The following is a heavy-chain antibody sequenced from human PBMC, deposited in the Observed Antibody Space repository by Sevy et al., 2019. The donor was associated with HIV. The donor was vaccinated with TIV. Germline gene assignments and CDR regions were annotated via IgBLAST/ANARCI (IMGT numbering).Heavy chain of an antibody. V-gene: IGHV3-49*04. Sequence: GGSLRLSCTASGFIFGDYGMSWVRQAPGKGLEWIAFFKSNIHGGTTENAASVKGRFTISRDDSKNIVYLQMSNLKAEDTAVYYCTRWSGSQSIFDYWGQGTQVTVSS. CDR3: TRWSGSQSIFDY. J-gene: IGHJ4*02. CDR1: GFIFGDYG. D-gene: IGHD1-26*01. CDR2: FKSNIHGGTT.